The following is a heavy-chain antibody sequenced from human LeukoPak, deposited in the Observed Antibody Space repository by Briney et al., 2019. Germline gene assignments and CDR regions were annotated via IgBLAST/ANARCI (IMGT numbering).Heavy chain of an antibody. CDR1: GFTLSTYW. Sequence: GGSLRLSCAASGFTLSTYWMSWVRQAPGKGLEWVANIKQDGSEKYYVDSVKGRFTISRDNAKNSLYLQMNSLRAEDTAVYYCAELGITMIGGVWGKGTTVTISS. J-gene: IGHJ6*04. CDR3: AELGITMIGGV. D-gene: IGHD3-10*02. CDR2: IKQDGSEK. V-gene: IGHV3-7*01.